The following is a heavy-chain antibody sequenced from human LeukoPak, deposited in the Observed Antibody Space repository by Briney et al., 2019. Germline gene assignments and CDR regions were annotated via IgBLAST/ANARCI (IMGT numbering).Heavy chain of an antibody. D-gene: IGHD2-21*02. CDR3: ARDPRVTYFDY. V-gene: IGHV4-59*01. J-gene: IGHJ4*02. CDR1: GSSIISYY. CDR2: IYYSGST. Sequence: SHPLYMTWSVAGSSIISYYWSWIRQPPLKGLEWIGYIYYSGSTNYNPSLKSRATISVDTSKNQFSLKLSSVTAADTAVYYCARDPRVTYFDYWGQGTLVTVSS.